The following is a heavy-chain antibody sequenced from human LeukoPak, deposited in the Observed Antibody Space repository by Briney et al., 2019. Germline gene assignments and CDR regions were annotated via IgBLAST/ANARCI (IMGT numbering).Heavy chain of an antibody. D-gene: IGHD3-22*01. CDR2: IYYSGST. CDR3: ARYDSSGYKDY. V-gene: IGHV4-39*01. Sequence: PSETLSLTCTVSGGSMSSSSYYWGWIRQPPGKGLEWIGSIYYSGSTYYNPSLKSRVTISVDTSKNQFSLKLSSVTAADTAVYYCARYDSSGYKDYWGQGTLVTVSS. J-gene: IGHJ4*02. CDR1: GGSMSSSSYY.